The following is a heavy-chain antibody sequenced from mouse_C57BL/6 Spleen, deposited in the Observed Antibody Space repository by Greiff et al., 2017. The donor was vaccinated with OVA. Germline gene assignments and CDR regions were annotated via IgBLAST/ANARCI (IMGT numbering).Heavy chain of an antibody. J-gene: IGHJ4*01. CDR1: GFTFSSYA. D-gene: IGHD3-1*01. Sequence: DVKLVESGGGLVKPGGSLKLSCAASGFTFSSYAMSWVRQTPEKRLEWVATISDGGSYTYYPDNVKGRFTISRDNAKNNLYLQMSHLKSEDTAMYYCARDRGDGDAMDYWGQGTSVTVSS. CDR2: ISDGGSYT. V-gene: IGHV5-4*01. CDR3: ARDRGDGDAMDY.